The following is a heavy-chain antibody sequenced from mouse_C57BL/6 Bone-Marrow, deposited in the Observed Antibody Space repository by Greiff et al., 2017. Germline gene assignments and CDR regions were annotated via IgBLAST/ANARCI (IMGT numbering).Heavy chain of an antibody. V-gene: IGHV8-12*01. D-gene: IGHD1-1*01. CDR2: IYWNVDK. CDR1: GFSLSTSGMG. Sequence: QVTLKVSGPGILQSSQTLSLTCSFSGFSLSTSGMGVSWIRQPSGKGLEWLAHIYWNVDKRYNPSLKSRLTISKDTSRNQIFLKITSVDTADTATYYCARSPILLLRGYWYFEGRGTGTTVTVSS. CDR3: ARSPILLLRGYWYFEG. J-gene: IGHJ1*03.